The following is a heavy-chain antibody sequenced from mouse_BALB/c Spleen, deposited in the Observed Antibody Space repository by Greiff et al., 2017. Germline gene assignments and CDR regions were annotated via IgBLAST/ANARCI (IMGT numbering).Heavy chain of an antibody. J-gene: IGHJ4*01. CDR3: AKQVLRYPQAMDY. CDR2: IWGGGST. D-gene: IGHD1-1*01. Sequence: VKVVESGPGLVAPSQSLSITCTVSGFSLTDYGVSWIRQPPGKGLEWLGVIWGGGSTYYNSALKSRLSISKDNSKSQVFLKMNSLQTDDTAMYYCAKQVLRYPQAMDYWGQGTSVTVSS. V-gene: IGHV2-6-5*01. CDR1: GFSLTDYG.